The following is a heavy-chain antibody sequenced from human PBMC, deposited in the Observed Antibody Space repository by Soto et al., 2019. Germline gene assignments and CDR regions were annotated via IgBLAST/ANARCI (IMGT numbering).Heavy chain of an antibody. D-gene: IGHD3-22*01. Sequence: SETLSLTCAVSGGSISSGGYSWSWIRQPPGKGLKWIGYIYYSGSTNYNPSLKSRVTISVDTSKNRFSLKLSSVTAADTAVYYCARHVPHYYDSSGYYSVGFQHWGQGTLVTVS. CDR3: ARHVPHYYDSSGYYSVGFQH. CDR2: IYYSGST. CDR1: GGSISSGGYS. V-gene: IGHV4-61*08. J-gene: IGHJ1*01.